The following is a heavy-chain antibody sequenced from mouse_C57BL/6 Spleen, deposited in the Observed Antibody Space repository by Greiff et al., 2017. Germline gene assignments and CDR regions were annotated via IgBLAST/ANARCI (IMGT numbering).Heavy chain of an antibody. D-gene: IGHD1-1*01. CDR3: ARGVTTVVATPAMDY. CDR2: NLPGSGST. V-gene: IGHV1-9*01. CDR1: DYTFTGYW. J-gene: IGHJ4*01. Sequence: QVQLKQSGAELMKPGASVKLSCKATDYTFTGYWIEWVQQRPGHGLEWIGENLPGSGSTNYNEKFKGKATFTADTSSNTVYMQLSSLTTEDSAIYYGARGVTTVVATPAMDYWGQGTSVTVSS.